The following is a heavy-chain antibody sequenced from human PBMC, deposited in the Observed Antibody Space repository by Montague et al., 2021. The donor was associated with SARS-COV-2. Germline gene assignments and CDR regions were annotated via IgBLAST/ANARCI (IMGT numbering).Heavy chain of an antibody. CDR3: ARVRAVPAAMRIFSLGRSYYGMDV. D-gene: IGHD2-2*01. J-gene: IGHJ6*02. CDR2: INHSGST. CDR1: GGSFRGYY. V-gene: IGHV4-34*01. Sequence: ETLSLTCAVYGGSFRGYYWSWIRQPPGKGLEWIGEINHSGSTNYNPSLKSRVTISVDTSKNQFSLKLSSVTAADTAVYYCARVRAVPAAMRIFSLGRSYYGMDVWGQGTTVTVSS.